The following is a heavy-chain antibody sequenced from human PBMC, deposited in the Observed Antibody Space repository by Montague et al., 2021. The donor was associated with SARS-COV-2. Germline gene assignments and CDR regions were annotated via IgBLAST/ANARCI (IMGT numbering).Heavy chain of an antibody. Sequence: SETLSLTCSVSGDSISRSHYFWAWIRQPPGMGLEWIGSIYFTGKTYYXXSLKSRVTISIDTSKNYFSLRLSSVTTADSAVFYCARWGLNNAFDIWGLGTMITISS. J-gene: IGHJ3*02. CDR3: ARWGLNNAFDI. CDR1: GDSISRSHYF. D-gene: IGHD1/OR15-1a*01. CDR2: IYFTGKT. V-gene: IGHV4-39*02.